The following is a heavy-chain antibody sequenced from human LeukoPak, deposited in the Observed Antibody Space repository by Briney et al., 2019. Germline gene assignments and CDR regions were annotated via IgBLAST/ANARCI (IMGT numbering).Heavy chain of an antibody. Sequence: GASVKVSCKASGGTFSSYAITWVRQAPGQGLEWMGWMNPNSGNTGYAQKFQGRVTITRNTSISTAYMELSSLRSEDTAVYYCARWVGYDSRGFDYWGQGTLVTVSS. CDR3: ARWVGYDSRGFDY. CDR2: MNPNSGNT. V-gene: IGHV1-8*03. J-gene: IGHJ4*02. D-gene: IGHD3-22*01. CDR1: GGTFSSYA.